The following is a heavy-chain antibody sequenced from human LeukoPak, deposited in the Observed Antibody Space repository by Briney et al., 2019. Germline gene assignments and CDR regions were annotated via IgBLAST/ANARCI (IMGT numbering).Heavy chain of an antibody. CDR3: ARSTYNYYDSSGYYFVAAFDI. D-gene: IGHD3-22*01. V-gene: IGHV4-59*01. CDR1: GGSISSYY. Sequence: SETLSLTCTVSGGSISSYYWSWIRQPPGRGLEWIGYIYYSGSTNYNPSLKSRVTISVDTSKNQFSLKLSSVTAADTAVYYCARSTYNYYDSSGYYFVAAFDIWGQGTMVTVSS. CDR2: IYYSGST. J-gene: IGHJ3*02.